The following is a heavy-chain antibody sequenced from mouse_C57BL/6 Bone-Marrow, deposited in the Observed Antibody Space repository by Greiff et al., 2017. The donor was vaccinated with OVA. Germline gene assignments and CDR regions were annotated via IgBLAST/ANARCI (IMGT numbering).Heavy chain of an antibody. V-gene: IGHV1-5*01. CDR2: IYPGNSDT. J-gene: IGHJ3*01. D-gene: IGHD2-5*01. Sequence: EVQLQQSGTVLARPGASVKMSCKTSGYTFTSYWMHWVKQRPGQGLEWIGAIYPGNSDTSYNQKFKGKAKLTAVQSASTAYMGLSSLTNEDSAVYYGTRKVTIVTPAWFAYWGQGTLVTVSA. CDR3: TRKVTIVTPAWFAY. CDR1: GYTFTSYW.